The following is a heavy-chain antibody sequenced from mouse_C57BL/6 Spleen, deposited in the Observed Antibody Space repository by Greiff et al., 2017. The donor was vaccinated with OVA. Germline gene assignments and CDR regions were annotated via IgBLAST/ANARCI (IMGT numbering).Heavy chain of an antibody. J-gene: IGHJ2*01. V-gene: IGHV1-42*01. CDR2: INPSTGGT. D-gene: IGHD2-4*01. CDR1: GYSFTGYY. CDR3: ARREDYDVFDY. Sequence: EVQGVESGPELVKPGASVKISCKASGYSFTGYYMNWVKQSPEKSLEWIGEINPSTGGTTYNQKFKAKATLTVDKSSSTAYMQLKSLTSEDSAVYYCARREDYDVFDYWGQGTTLTVSS.